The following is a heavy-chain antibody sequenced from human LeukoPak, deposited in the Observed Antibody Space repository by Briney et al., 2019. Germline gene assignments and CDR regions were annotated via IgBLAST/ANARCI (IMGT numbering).Heavy chain of an antibody. CDR3: ARRSPHSKYYYGSGSYCPMDV. V-gene: IGHV3-23*01. CDR2: ISGSGSST. D-gene: IGHD3-10*01. CDR1: GFTYSSYA. Sequence: PGGSLRLSCAASGFTYSSYAMSWVRQAPGKGLEWVSAISGSGSSTYYADSVKGRFTISRDNSENTLYLQMNSLRAEDTAVYYCARRSPHSKYYYGSGSYCPMDVWGKGTTVTVSS. J-gene: IGHJ6*03.